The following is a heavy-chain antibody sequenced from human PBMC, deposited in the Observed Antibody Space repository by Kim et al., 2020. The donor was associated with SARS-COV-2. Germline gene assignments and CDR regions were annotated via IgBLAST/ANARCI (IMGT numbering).Heavy chain of an antibody. Sequence: GGSLRLSCTASGFTFSSYGMHWVRQAPGKGLEWVAVISSNGNNKYYPDSVKGRFTISRDNSKNTLYLQMNSLRDEDTAVYYCVKEMGLSRNFFDYWGQGT. D-gene: IGHD3-16*02. J-gene: IGHJ4*02. V-gene: IGHV3-30*18. CDR3: VKEMGLSRNFFDY. CDR1: GFTFSSYG. CDR2: ISSNGNNK.